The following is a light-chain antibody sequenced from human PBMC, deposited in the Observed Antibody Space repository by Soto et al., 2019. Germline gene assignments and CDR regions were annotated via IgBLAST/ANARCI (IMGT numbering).Light chain of an antibody. CDR1: QPISTF. Sequence: DIQMTQSPSSLSASLGDRVTITCRASQPISTFLNWYQQKTGRAPKLLIYGASTLHSGVPSRFSGSGSGTDFTLTISSLRPEDFATYYCQHSYCTPWTFGQGTKVDI. J-gene: IGKJ1*01. CDR3: QHSYCTPWT. V-gene: IGKV1-39*01. CDR2: GAS.